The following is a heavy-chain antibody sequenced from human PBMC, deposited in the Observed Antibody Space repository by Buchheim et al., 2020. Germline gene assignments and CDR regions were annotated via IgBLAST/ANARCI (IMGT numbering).Heavy chain of an antibody. D-gene: IGHD1-26*01. CDR1: GGSISSGGYS. CDR3: ARASNPILGNWFDP. CDR2: LYHSGST. V-gene: IGHV4-30-2*01. Sequence: QLQLQESGSGLVKPSQTLSLTCAVSGGSISSGGYSWSWIRQPPGKGLEWIGYLYHSGSTYYNPSLKSRVTISVDRSKNQFSLKLSSVTATDTAVYYCARASNPILGNWFDPWGQGTL. J-gene: IGHJ5*02.